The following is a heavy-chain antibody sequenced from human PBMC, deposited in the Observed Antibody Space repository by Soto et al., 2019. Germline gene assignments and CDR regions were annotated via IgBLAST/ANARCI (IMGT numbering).Heavy chain of an antibody. CDR2: IDWDDDK. J-gene: IGHJ3*02. Sequence: SGPTLVNPTQTLTLTCTFSGFSLSTSGMCVSWIRQPPGKALEWLALIDWDDDKYYSTPLKTRLTISKDTSKNQVVLTMTNMDPVDTATYYFSRARRLLVDAFDIWGKGTMVPVSS. V-gene: IGHV2-70*01. CDR1: GFSLSTSGMC. CDR3: SRARRLLVDAFDI. D-gene: IGHD6-13*01.